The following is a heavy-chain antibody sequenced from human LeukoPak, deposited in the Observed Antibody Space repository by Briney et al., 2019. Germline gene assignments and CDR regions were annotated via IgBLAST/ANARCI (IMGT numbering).Heavy chain of an antibody. CDR3: ARGDSGIAVATNPTDY. V-gene: IGHV1-69*06. D-gene: IGHD6-19*01. CDR1: GGTFSNYA. CDR2: LIPLFGTA. Sequence: ASVKVSCKASGGTFSNYAINWVRQAPGQGLEWMGGLIPLFGTAHSAQKFQDKVTITADKSTNIAYMELTSLTSDDTAVYYCARGDSGIAVATNPTDYWGQGTLVTVSS. J-gene: IGHJ4*02.